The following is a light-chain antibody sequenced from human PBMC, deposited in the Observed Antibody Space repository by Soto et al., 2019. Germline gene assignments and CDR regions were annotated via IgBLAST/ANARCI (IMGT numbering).Light chain of an antibody. Sequence: EIVLTQSPGTLSLSPGERATLSCRASQSVSSSYLAWYQQKPGQAPRLLIYDASSRATGIPDRFSGAGSGTDFTLTISRLEPEDFALYYCQQHDILPITFGQGTRLEIK. V-gene: IGKV3-20*01. J-gene: IGKJ5*01. CDR3: QQHDILPIT. CDR1: QSVSSSY. CDR2: DAS.